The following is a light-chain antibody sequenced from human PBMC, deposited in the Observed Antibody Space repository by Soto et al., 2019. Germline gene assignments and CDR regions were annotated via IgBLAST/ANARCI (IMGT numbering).Light chain of an antibody. Sequence: SYELTQPPSESVAPGKTARITCGGANIGSKSVHWYQQKPGQAPVLVINYDSDRPSGIPARFSGSKSGHTATLTISRVEAGDEAVYYCQVWDSSGDHRVVFGGGTQLTVL. CDR2: YDS. J-gene: IGLJ2*01. CDR3: QVWDSSGDHRVV. V-gene: IGLV3-21*04. CDR1: NIGSKS.